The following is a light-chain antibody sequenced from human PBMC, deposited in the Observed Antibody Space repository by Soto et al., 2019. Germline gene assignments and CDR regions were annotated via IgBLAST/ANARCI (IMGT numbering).Light chain of an antibody. Sequence: DIRRTRSPASVSSGGVDIVTITCRASQSISTSLNWYQQKPGKAPNLLIFTSSNLESGVPSRFSGSGSGTDFTLTISILQPEDFVTYCCQQGYCRPRTFGQGTKVDIK. CDR3: QQGYCRPRT. CDR1: QSISTS. J-gene: IGKJ1*01. V-gene: IGKV1-39*01. CDR2: TSS.